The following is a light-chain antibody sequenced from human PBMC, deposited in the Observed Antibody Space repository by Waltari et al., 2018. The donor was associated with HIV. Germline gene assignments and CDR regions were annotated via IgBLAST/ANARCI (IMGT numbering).Light chain of an antibody. CDR3: ASWDDTLGVV. Sequence: QSVLTQPPSASGTPGQRVTISCSGSPSNIGNNSVNWYQQFPGSAPKLLLYSNSQRPLGVPDRFSGSQSGSSASLAISGPQADDEAHYYCASWDDTLGVVFGGGTTLTVL. J-gene: IGLJ2*01. V-gene: IGLV1-44*01. CDR1: PSNIGNNS. CDR2: SNS.